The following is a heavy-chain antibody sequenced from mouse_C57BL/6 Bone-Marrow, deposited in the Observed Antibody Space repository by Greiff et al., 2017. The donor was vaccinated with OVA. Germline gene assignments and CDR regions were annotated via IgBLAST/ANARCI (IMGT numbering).Heavy chain of an antibody. D-gene: IGHD1-1*01. V-gene: IGHV1-55*01. J-gene: IGHJ2*01. Sequence: VQLQQSGAELVKPGASVKMSCKASGYTFTSYWITWVKQRPGQGLEWIGDIYPGSGSTNYNEKFKSKATLTVDTSSSTAYMQLSSLTSEDSAVYYCARSKDYGSSYGYWGQGTTLTVSS. CDR2: IYPGSGST. CDR3: ARSKDYGSSYGY. CDR1: GYTFTSYW.